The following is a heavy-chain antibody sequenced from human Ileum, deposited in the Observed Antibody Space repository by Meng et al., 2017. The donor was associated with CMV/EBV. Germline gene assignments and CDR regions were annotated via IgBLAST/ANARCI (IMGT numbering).Heavy chain of an antibody. Sequence: SGGSFSAYYWSWIRQPPGKWLEWIGEINHSGSTNYNPSLTSRVTISVDTSKNQFSLKLSSVTAADTAVYYCARAFRYSSSSRGWFDPWGQGTLVTAPQ. J-gene: IGHJ5*02. V-gene: IGHV4-34*01. CDR1: GGSFSAYY. CDR2: INHSGST. D-gene: IGHD6-6*01. CDR3: ARAFRYSSSSRGWFDP.